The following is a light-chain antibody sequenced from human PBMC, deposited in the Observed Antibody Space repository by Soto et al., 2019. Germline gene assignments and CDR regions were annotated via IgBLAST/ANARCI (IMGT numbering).Light chain of an antibody. Sequence: EIVLTQSPGTLSLSPGERATLSCRASQSVSSSYLAWYQQKPGQAPRLLIYGASGRATGIPDRFSGSGSGTDFTLTISRLEPEDFAVYYCQQRTNWPLTTFGHGTRLEIK. CDR3: QQRTNWPLTT. V-gene: IGKV3D-20*02. CDR2: GAS. CDR1: QSVSSSY. J-gene: IGKJ5*01.